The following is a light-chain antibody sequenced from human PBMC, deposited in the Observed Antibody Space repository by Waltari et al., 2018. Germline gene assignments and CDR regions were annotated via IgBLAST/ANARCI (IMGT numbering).Light chain of an antibody. CDR2: SNY. CDR1: TSNIDRNS. V-gene: IGLV1-44*01. J-gene: IGLJ2*01. Sequence: QSVLTQPPSASGTPGQSVTISCSGITSNIDRNSVTWFQQVPGTAPKLLIFSNYQRPSGVPDRFSGSKSGTSASLAISGLQSDDEADYYCVAWDDSLNGVIFGGGTKLTVL. CDR3: VAWDDSLNGVI.